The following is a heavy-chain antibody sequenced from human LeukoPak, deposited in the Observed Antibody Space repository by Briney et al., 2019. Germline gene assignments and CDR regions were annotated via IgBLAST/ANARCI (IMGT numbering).Heavy chain of an antibody. CDR3: ARMNWGDAFDI. V-gene: IGHV3-30-3*01. D-gene: IGHD7-27*01. J-gene: IGHJ3*02. CDR2: ISYDGSNK. CDR1: GFTFSSYA. Sequence: PGGTLRLSCAASGFTFSSYAMHWVRQAPGKGLEWVAVISYDGSNKYYAGSVKGRFTISRDNSKNTLYLQMNSLRAEDTAVYYCARMNWGDAFDIWGQGTMVTVSS.